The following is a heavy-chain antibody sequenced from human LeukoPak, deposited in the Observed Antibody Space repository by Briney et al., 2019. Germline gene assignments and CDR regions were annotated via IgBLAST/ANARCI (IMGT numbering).Heavy chain of an antibody. V-gene: IGHV4-4*07. CDR1: GGSISSYY. D-gene: IGHD3-16*02. CDR2: IYTSGST. CDR3: ARTGYYDYVWGSYRYIIDY. J-gene: IGHJ4*02. Sequence: SETLSLTCTVSGGSISSYYWSWIRQPAGKGLEWIGRIYTSGSTNYNPSLKSRVTMSVDTSKNQFSLKLSSVTAADTAVYYCARTGYYDYVWGSYRYIIDYWAREPWSPSPQ.